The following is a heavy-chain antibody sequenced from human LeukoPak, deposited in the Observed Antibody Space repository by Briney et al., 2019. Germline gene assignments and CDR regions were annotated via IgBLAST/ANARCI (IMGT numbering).Heavy chain of an antibody. Sequence: ASVKVSCKASGYTFTGYYMHWVRQAPGQGLEWMGWINPNSGGTNYAQKFQGRVTMTRDTSISTAYMELSRLRSDDTAVYYCARDSGGAWFGDPSWFDPWGQGTLVTVSS. V-gene: IGHV1-2*02. D-gene: IGHD3-10*01. J-gene: IGHJ5*02. CDR3: ARDSGGAWFGDPSWFDP. CDR2: INPNSGGT. CDR1: GYTFTGYY.